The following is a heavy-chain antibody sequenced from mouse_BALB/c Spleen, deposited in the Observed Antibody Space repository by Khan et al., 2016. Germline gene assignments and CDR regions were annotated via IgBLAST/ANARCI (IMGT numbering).Heavy chain of an antibody. V-gene: IGHV1-80*01. D-gene: IGHD4-1*01. Sequence: QVQLKQSGAELVRPGASVKISCKASGYAFSSYGMNWVKQRPGKGLEWIGQIYPGDGDTNYTGKFKGKATLTADKSSSTAYMQLSSLTSEDTAVYFCAKLAGTREALAYWGQGTSVTVSS. CDR2: IYPGDGDT. J-gene: IGHJ4*01. CDR3: AKLAGTREALAY. CDR1: GYAFSSYG.